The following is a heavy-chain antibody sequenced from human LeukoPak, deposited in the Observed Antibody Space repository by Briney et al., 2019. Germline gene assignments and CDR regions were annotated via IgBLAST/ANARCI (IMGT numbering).Heavy chain of an antibody. J-gene: IGHJ6*02. CDR1: GGSISSYY. CDR3: ARDRVGWDYGMDV. V-gene: IGHV4-59*01. D-gene: IGHD3-10*01. CDR2: IYYSGST. Sequence: SETLSLTCTVSGGSISSYYWSWIRQPPGKGLEWIGYIYYSGSTNYNPSLKSRVTISVDTSKNQFSLKLSSVTAADTAVYYCARDRVGWDYGMDVWGQGTTVTVSS.